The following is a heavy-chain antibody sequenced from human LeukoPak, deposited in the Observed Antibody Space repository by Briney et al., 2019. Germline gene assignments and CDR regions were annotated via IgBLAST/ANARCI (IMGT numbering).Heavy chain of an antibody. D-gene: IGHD1-26*01. CDR3: TSGSRRKGTYFDY. J-gene: IGHJ4*02. CDR2: IYYSGST. Sequence: PSETLSLTCAVYGGSFSGYYWSWIRQPPGKGLEWIGYIYYSGSTNYNPSLKSRVTISVDTSKNQFSLKLSSVTAADTAVYYCTSGSRRKGTYFDYWGQGTLVTVSS. CDR1: GGSFSGYY. V-gene: IGHV4-59*08.